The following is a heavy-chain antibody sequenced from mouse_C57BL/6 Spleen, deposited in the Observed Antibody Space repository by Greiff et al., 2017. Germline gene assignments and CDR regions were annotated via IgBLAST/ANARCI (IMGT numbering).Heavy chain of an antibody. D-gene: IGHD1-1*01. CDR1: GYAFSSYW. CDR2: IYPGDGDT. J-gene: IGHJ3*01. Sequence: QVQLKESGAELVKPGASVKISCKASGYAFSSYWMNWVKQRPGKGLEWIGQIYPGDGDTNYNGKFKGKATLTADKSSSTAYMQLSSLTSEDSAVYFCARGGYYGSRTGFAYWGQGTLVTVSA. V-gene: IGHV1-80*01. CDR3: ARGGYYGSRTGFAY.